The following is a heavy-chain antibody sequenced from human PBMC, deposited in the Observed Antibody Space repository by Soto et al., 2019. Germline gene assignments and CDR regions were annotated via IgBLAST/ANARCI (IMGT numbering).Heavy chain of an antibody. CDR3: ATFPILWPHPYYFDY. J-gene: IGHJ4*02. D-gene: IGHD2-21*01. V-gene: IGHV1-18*01. CDR2: FNPDNGKT. CDR1: GYTFTSYG. Sequence: GASVKVSCKASGYTFTSYGISWVRQAPGQGLEWMGGFNPDNGKTIYAQKFQGRVNMTEDTSTDTAYMELSSLRSEDTAVYYCATFPILWPHPYYFDYWGQGTLVTVSS.